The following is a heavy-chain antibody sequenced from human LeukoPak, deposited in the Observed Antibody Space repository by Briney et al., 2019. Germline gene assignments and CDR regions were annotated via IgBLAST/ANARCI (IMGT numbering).Heavy chain of an antibody. Sequence: GGSLRLSCAASGFTFSSYWIHWVRQAPGKGPVWVSRINPDGGTITYADSVKGRFTISRDNAKNTLYLQMNSLRAEDTAVYYCAKDRAYYSDSSGYYLVRAYDYWGQGTLVTVSS. V-gene: IGHV3-74*01. CDR2: INPDGGTI. D-gene: IGHD3-22*01. CDR3: AKDRAYYSDSSGYYLVRAYDY. CDR1: GFTFSSYW. J-gene: IGHJ4*02.